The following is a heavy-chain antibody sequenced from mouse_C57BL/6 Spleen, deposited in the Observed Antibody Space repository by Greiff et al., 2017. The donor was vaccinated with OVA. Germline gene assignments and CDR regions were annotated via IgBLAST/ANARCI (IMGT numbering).Heavy chain of an antibody. CDR3: ARNGNYLYYFDY. J-gene: IGHJ2*01. D-gene: IGHD2-1*01. Sequence: QVQLQQSGPGLVQPSQSLSITCTVSGFSLTSSGVHWVRQSPGKGLEWLGVIWSGGSTDYNAAFISRLSISKDNSKSQVFFKMNSLQADDTAIYYCARNGNYLYYFDYWGQGTTLTVSS. CDR2: IWSGGST. CDR1: GFSLTSSG. V-gene: IGHV2-2*01.